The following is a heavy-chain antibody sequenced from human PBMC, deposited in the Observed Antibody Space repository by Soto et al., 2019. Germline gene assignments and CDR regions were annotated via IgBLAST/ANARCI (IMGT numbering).Heavy chain of an antibody. CDR2: VNHSGSP. J-gene: IGHJ4*02. CDR3: ADQTSAGYFDS. CDR1: GGSSSSFY. D-gene: IGHD6-13*01. V-gene: IGHV4-34*01. Sequence: LSLTCAVYGGSSSSFYWSLIRQSPLKGLEWIGEVNHSGSPIYNPSLKTRATISLDASRNQFTLTLNSLTAADTAVYYCADQTSAGYFDSWGQGTLVTVSS.